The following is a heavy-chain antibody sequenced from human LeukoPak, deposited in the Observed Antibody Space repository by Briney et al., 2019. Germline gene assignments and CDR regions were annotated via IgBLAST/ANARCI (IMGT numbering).Heavy chain of an antibody. D-gene: IGHD2-8*01. J-gene: IGHJ4*02. CDR3: AIMVATGYYFDY. CDR1: GFTVSSNY. CDR2: IYSGGST. Sequence: GGSLRLSCAASGFTVSSNYMSWVRQAPGKGLEWVSVIYSGGSTYYADSVKGRFTISRDNSKNTLYLQMNSLRAEDTAVYYCAIMVATGYYFDYWGQGTLVTVSS. V-gene: IGHV3-53*01.